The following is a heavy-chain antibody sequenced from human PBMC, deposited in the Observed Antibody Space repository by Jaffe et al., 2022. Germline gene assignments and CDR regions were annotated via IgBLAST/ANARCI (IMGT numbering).Heavy chain of an antibody. CDR1: GFTFGDYA. J-gene: IGHJ6*03. CDR2: IRSKAYGGTT. CDR3: TRDEKSGYSYGYLGYYYYMDV. Sequence: EVQLVESGGGLVQPGRSLRLSCTASGFTFGDYAMSWVRQAPGKGLEWVGFIRSKAYGGTTEYAASVKGRFTISRDDSKSIAYLQMNSLKTEDTAVYYCTRDEKSGYSYGYLGYYYYMDVWGKGTTVTVSS. D-gene: IGHD5-18*01. V-gene: IGHV3-49*04.